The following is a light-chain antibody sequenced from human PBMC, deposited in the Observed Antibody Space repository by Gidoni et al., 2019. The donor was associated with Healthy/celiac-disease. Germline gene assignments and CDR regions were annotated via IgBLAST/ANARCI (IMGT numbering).Light chain of an antibody. CDR2: GAS. Sequence: EIVLTHSPGTLSLSPGERATLSCRASQSVSRSYLAWYQQKPGQAPRLLIYGASSRATGIPDRFSGSGSGTDFTLTISRLEPEDFAVYYCQQYGSSPLTFGGGTKVEIK. CDR1: QSVSRSY. J-gene: IGKJ4*01. CDR3: QQYGSSPLT. V-gene: IGKV3-20*01.